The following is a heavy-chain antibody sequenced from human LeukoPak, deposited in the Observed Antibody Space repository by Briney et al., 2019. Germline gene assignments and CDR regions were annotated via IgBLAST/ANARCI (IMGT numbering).Heavy chain of an antibody. V-gene: IGHV3-30*04. CDR2: ISYDAGKT. CDR3: ASGGWRGDD. CDR1: GFTFSNFA. Sequence: GRSLRLSCAASGFTFSNFAMHWVRQAPGKGLEWVAGISYDAGKTYYADSVRGRFTISRDTSKNTLYLQMNSLRAEDTAVYYCASGGWRGDDWGQGTLVTVSS. D-gene: IGHD6-19*01. J-gene: IGHJ4*02.